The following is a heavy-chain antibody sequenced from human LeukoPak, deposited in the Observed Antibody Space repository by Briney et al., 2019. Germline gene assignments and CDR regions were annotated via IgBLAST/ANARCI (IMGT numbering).Heavy chain of an antibody. V-gene: IGHV1-69*13. CDR2: IIPIFGAA. Sequence: SVKVSSKASVDTFSSSAISWVRQRPGQGVGWRAHIIPIFGAANYAQKFQGRVTITADESTSTAYMEMSSLRSEDTAVYYCASSSSWSRGYYYGMDVWGKGTTVTVSS. D-gene: IGHD6-13*01. CDR3: ASSSSWSRGYYYGMDV. CDR1: VDTFSSSA. J-gene: IGHJ6*04.